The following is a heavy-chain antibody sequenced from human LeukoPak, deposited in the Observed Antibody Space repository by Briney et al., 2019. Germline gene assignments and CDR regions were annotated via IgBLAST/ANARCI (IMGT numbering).Heavy chain of an antibody. Sequence: SETLSLTCTVSGGSISSGGYYWSWIRQPPGKGLEWIGYIYYSGSTYYNPSLKSRVTISVDTSKNQFSLKLSSVTAADTAVYYCARGLEQWLGYGMDVWGQGTTVTVSS. D-gene: IGHD6-19*01. V-gene: IGHV4-30-4*01. CDR1: GGSISSGGYY. CDR3: ARGLEQWLGYGMDV. CDR2: IYYSGST. J-gene: IGHJ6*02.